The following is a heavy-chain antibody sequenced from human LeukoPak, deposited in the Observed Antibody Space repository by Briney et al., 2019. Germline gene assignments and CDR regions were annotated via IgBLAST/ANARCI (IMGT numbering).Heavy chain of an antibody. CDR3: ARDGAKGLVGATYYFDY. J-gene: IGHJ4*02. Sequence: ASVKVSCKASGYTFTSYYMHWVRQAPGQGLEWMGIIKPSGGSTSYAQKFQGRVTTTRDTSTSTVYMEPSSLRSQDTAVYYCARDGAKGLVGATYYFDYWGQGTLVTVSS. D-gene: IGHD1-26*01. CDR2: IKPSGGST. V-gene: IGHV1-46*01. CDR1: GYTFTSYY.